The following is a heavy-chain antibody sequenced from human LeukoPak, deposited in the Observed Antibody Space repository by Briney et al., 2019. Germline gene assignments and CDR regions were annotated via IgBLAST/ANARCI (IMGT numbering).Heavy chain of an antibody. J-gene: IGHJ4*02. D-gene: IGHD3-10*01. Sequence: GGSLRLSCAASGFTFSSYAMSWVRQAPGKGLEWVSAISGSSGSTYYADSVKGRFTISRDNSKNTLYLQMNSLRAEDTAVYYCAKSVLGELLSYDYWGQGTLVTVSS. CDR3: AKSVLGELLSYDY. V-gene: IGHV3-23*01. CDR1: GFTFSSYA. CDR2: ISGSSGST.